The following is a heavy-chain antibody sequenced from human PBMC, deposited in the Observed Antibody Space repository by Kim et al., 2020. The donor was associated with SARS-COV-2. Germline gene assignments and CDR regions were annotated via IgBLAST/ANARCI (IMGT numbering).Heavy chain of an antibody. CDR1: GFTFSSYG. V-gene: IGHV3-30*18. CDR2: ISYDGSNK. J-gene: IGHJ4*02. Sequence: GGSLRLCCAASGFTFSSYGMHWVRQAPGKGLEWVAVISYDGSNKYYADSVKGRFTISRDNSKNTLYLQMNSLRAEDTAVYYCAKDPSYYDSSGYPYYFDYWGQGTLVTVSS. CDR3: AKDPSYYDSSGYPYYFDY. D-gene: IGHD3-22*01.